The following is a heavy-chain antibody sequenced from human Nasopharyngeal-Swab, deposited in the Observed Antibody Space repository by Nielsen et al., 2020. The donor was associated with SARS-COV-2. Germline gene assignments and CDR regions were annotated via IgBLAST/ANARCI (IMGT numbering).Heavy chain of an antibody. CDR3: VRDNYGVDY. Sequence: GESLKISCAASGFTFRTYWMHWVRQAPGKGLEWISEIHGDGRNTNYADSVKGRFTISRDNAKSTLYLQMNSLRVEDTAVYYCVRDNYGVDYWGQGTLVTV. D-gene: IGHD3-10*01. CDR1: GFTFRTYW. V-gene: IGHV3-74*01. J-gene: IGHJ4*02. CDR2: IHGDGRNT.